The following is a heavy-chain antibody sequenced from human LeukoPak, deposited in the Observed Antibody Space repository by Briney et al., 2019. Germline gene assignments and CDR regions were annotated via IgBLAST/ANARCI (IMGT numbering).Heavy chain of an antibody. D-gene: IGHD5-12*01. CDR1: GFTFSSYS. CDR2: ISSSSSYI. J-gene: IGHJ4*02. V-gene: IGHV3-21*01. Sequence: GGSLRLSCTASGFTFSSYSMNWVRQAPGKGLEWVSSISSSSSYIYYADSVKGRFTISRDNAKSSMYLQMNSLRDEDTAVYYCARDHGYAFDYWGQGTLVTVSS. CDR3: ARDHGYAFDY.